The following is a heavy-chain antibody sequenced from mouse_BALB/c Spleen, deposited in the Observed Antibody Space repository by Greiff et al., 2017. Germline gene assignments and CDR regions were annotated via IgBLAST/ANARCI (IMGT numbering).Heavy chain of an antibody. V-gene: IGHV1-7*01. Sequence: VKLQESGAELAKPGASVKMSCKASGYTFTSYWMHWVKQRPGQGLEWIGYINPSTGYTEYNQKFKDKATLTADKSSSTAYMQLSSLTSEDSAVYYCARGNYGYDVRGAMDYWGQGTSVTVSS. CDR3: ARGNYGYDVRGAMDY. J-gene: IGHJ4*01. CDR1: GYTFTSYW. D-gene: IGHD2-2*01. CDR2: INPSTGYT.